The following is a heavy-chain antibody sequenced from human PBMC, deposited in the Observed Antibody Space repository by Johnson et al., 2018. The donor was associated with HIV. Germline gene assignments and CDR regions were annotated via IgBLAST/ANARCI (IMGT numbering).Heavy chain of an antibody. CDR3: ARVHIAARWSNAFDF. CDR2: ISYDGNNI. J-gene: IGHJ3*01. CDR1: GFTFGSYG. V-gene: IGHV3-30*03. D-gene: IGHD6-6*01. Sequence: QVQLVESGGGVVQPGRSLRLSCAASGFTFGSYGIHWVRQVPGKGLEWVAVISYDGNNIYYSDSVKGRFTISRDNSKNPLYLQMDALRPGDTGIYYCARVHIAARWSNAFDFWGQGTMVTVSS.